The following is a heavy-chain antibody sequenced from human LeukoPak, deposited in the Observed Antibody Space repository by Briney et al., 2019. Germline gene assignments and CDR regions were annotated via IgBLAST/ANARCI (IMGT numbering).Heavy chain of an antibody. CDR1: GYIFPDYY. Sequence: ASVKVSCRGSGYIFPDYYIYWVRQAPGQGLEWMGRINPNSGGTNYAQKFQGRVTMTRDTSISTVYMELSRLRSDDTAVCYCARDGGYCSSGTICYSRAEYYYYGMDVWGQGTTVTVSS. CDR2: INPNSGGT. CDR3: ARDGGYCSSGTICYSRAEYYYYGMDV. V-gene: IGHV1-2*06. D-gene: IGHD2-2*01. J-gene: IGHJ6*02.